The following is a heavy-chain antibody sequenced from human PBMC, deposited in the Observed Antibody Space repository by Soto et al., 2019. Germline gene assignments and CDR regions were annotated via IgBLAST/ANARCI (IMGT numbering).Heavy chain of an antibody. CDR1: GYTFTGSY. J-gene: IGHJ4*02. D-gene: IGHD1-26*01. Sequence: ASVKVSCKASGYTFTGSYMHWVRQAPGQGLEWMAWINPNNGRTNYAQKFQGRVTVTTDTSISTAYMELSRLISDDTAVYYCARGVGGWELIDYWGQGTLVTVSS. CDR3: ARGVGGWELIDY. CDR2: INPNNGRT. V-gene: IGHV1-2*02.